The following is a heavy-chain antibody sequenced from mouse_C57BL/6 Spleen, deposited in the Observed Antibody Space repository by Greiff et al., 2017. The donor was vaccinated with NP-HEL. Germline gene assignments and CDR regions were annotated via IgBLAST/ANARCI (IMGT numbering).Heavy chain of an antibody. CDR3: ARTPRYYGSTYAMDY. J-gene: IGHJ4*01. CDR2: IDPSDSET. Sequence: VKLQQPGAELVRPGSSVKLSCKASGYTFTSYWMHWVKQRPIQGLEWIGNIDPSDSETHYNQKFKDKATLTVDKSSSTAYMQLSSLTSEDSAVYYCARTPRYYGSTYAMDYWGQGTSVTVSS. CDR1: GYTFTSYW. D-gene: IGHD1-1*01. V-gene: IGHV1-52*01.